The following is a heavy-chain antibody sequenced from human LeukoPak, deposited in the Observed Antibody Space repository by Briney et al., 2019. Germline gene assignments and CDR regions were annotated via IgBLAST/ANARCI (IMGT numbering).Heavy chain of an antibody. CDR3: ARAAYSYCLGPN. Sequence: PGGSLRLSCAASGFTFRRPGMHWVRQAPGKGLEWVAVIWYDGSNKYYADSVKGRFTISRDNSKNTLYLQMNSLRAEDTAVYYCARAAYSYCLGPNWGQGTLVTVSS. D-gene: IGHD5-18*01. CDR2: IWYDGSNK. J-gene: IGHJ1*01. CDR1: GFTFRRPG. V-gene: IGHV3-33*01.